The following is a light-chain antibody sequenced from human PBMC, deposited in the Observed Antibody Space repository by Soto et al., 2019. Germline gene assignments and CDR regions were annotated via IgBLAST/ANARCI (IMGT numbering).Light chain of an antibody. V-gene: IGKV3-11*01. CDR3: QQRSDWPWT. J-gene: IGKJ1*01. CDR2: EAS. CDR1: QSVSSY. Sequence: EIVLTQSPATLSLSPGERATLSCRASQSVSSYLAWYQQKPGQAPRLLTYEASTRATGIPARFSGGGSGTDFTLNISSLEPEDFAVYYCQQRSDWPWTFDQGTKVEIK.